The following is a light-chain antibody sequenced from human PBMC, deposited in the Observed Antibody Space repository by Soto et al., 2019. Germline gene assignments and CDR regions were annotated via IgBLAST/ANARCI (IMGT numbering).Light chain of an antibody. CDR3: QPYGSSLIN. V-gene: IGKV3-20*01. CDR1: QSVSSSY. CDR2: CAS. Sequence: EIVLTQSPGTLSLSPGERATLSCRASQSVSSSYLAWYQQNPGQAPRLLIYCASSRATGIPDRFSGSGSGTDFTLTISTLEPEDFAVYYCQPYGSSLINFGQGTRLEIK. J-gene: IGKJ5*01.